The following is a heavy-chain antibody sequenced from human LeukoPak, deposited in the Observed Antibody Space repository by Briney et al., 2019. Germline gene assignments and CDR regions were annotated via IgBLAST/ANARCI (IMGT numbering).Heavy chain of an antibody. D-gene: IGHD2-2*01. V-gene: IGHV3-20*04. CDR3: ARRCSTSCYVNDY. CDR1: GFTFDDYG. CDR2: INRNGGST. J-gene: IGHJ4*02. Sequence: PGGSLRLSCEASGFTFDDYGMSWVRQPPGKGLEWVSGINRNGGSTDYADSVKGRFTISRDNAKNSHFLQMNSLRAEDTAVYYCARRCSTSCYVNDYWGQGTLVTVSS.